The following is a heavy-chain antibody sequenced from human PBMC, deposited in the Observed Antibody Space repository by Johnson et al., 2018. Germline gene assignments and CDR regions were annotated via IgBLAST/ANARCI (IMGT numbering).Heavy chain of an antibody. Sequence: VQLVESGGGLVQPGGSLRLSCAASGFSFSTYAMSWVRQAPGKGLEWVSTIGGSGGGTYYADSVTGRFTISRDNSKSTLYFQMNSLRDEDTAVYYCAKDPNAYGVNWLDPWGQGTLVTVSS. J-gene: IGHJ5*02. CDR1: GFSFSTYA. D-gene: IGHD4/OR15-4a*01. CDR3: AKDPNAYGVNWLDP. CDR2: IGGSGGGT. V-gene: IGHV3-23*04.